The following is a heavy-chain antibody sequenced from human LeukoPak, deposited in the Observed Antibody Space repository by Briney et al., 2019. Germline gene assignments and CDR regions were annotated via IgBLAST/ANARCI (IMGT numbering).Heavy chain of an antibody. CDR3: AKDRFDCSSTSCYVPWDY. V-gene: IGHV3-23*01. J-gene: IGHJ4*02. D-gene: IGHD2-2*01. CDR2: ISGSGGST. Sequence: PGGSLRLSCAASGFTFSSYAMSWVRQAPGKGLEWVSAISGSGGSTYYADSVKGRFTISRDNSKNTLYLQMNSLRAEDTAVYYCAKDRFDCSSTSCYVPWDYWGQGTLVTVSS. CDR1: GFTFSSYA.